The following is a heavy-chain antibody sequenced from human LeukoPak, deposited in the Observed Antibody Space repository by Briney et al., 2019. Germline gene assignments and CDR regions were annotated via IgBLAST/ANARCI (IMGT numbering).Heavy chain of an antibody. CDR1: GFTFSSYA. CDR2: ISGSGGST. V-gene: IGHV3-23*01. Sequence: GGSLRLSCAASGFTFSSYAMSWVRQAPGRGLEWVSAISGSGGSTYYADSVKGRFTISRDNSKNTLYLQMNSLRAEDTAVYYCAKFLPTHIVVANYYFDYWGQGTLVTVSS. CDR3: AKFLPTHIVVANYYFDY. D-gene: IGHD2-21*01. J-gene: IGHJ4*02.